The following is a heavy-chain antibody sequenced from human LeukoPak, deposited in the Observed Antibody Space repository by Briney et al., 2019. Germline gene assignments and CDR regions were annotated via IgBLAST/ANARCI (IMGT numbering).Heavy chain of an antibody. V-gene: IGHV3-23*01. CDR2: ISNGGATT. D-gene: IGHD4-11*01. CDR3: AKDRDSNYDGNVGYYYYYMDV. Sequence: GGSLRLSCAASGFSFSTYAMSWVRQAPGLGLEWVSSISNGGATTYYADSVKGRFTISRDNSKNTLYLQMNSLRAEDTAVYYCAKDRDSNYDGNVGYYYYYMDVWGKGTTVTVSS. CDR1: GFSFSTYA. J-gene: IGHJ6*03.